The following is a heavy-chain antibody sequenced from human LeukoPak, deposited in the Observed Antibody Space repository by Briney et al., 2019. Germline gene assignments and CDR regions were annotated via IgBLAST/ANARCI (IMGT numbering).Heavy chain of an antibody. CDR2: ISSSSGYI. CDR1: GVTFSGYS. CDR3: ARGGHYYDSSGYPRRPYYYYYGMDV. J-gene: IGHJ6*02. V-gene: IGHV3-21*01. D-gene: IGHD3-22*01. Sequence: GRSLRLSCAASGVTFSGYSMNWVRQAPGKGLEWVSSISSSSGYIYYADSVKGRFTISRDNAKNSLYLQMNSLRAEDTAVYYCARGGHYYDSSGYPRRPYYYYYGMDVWGQGTTVTVSS.